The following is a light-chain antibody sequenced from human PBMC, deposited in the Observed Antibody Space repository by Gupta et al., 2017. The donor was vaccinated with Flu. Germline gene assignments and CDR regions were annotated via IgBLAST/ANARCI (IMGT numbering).Light chain of an antibody. V-gene: IGLV3-25*03. J-gene: IGLJ1*01. CDR3: QSTDITTTSCV. CDR2: KDK. Sequence: SYELTQPPSVSVSPGQTARITCSGDALTKQYAYWYQQKPGQAPVLVIFKDKERPSGIPGRFSGSTSGTTVTLTISGVQSEDEADYFCQSTDITTTSCVFGGGTKVTVL. CDR1: ALTKQY.